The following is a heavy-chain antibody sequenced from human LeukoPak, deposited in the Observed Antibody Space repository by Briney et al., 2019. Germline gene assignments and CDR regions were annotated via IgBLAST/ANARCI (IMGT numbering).Heavy chain of an antibody. CDR3: ARAYSSSSVLYYYYYYGMDV. CDR1: GGSFSGYY. J-gene: IGHJ6*02. D-gene: IGHD6-6*01. CDR2: INHSGST. V-gene: IGHV4-34*01. Sequence: PSETLSLTCAVYGGSFSGYYWSWIRQPPGKGLEWIGEINHSGSTNYNPSLKSRVTISVDTSKNQFSLKLSSVTAAGTAVYYCARAYSSSSVLYYYYYYGMDVWGQGTTVTVSS.